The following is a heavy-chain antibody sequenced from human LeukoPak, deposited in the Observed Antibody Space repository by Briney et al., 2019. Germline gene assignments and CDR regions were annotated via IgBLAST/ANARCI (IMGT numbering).Heavy chain of an antibody. CDR3: ANEGLRKDY. CDR2: NSGST. CDR1: GGSISSSSYY. Sequence: PSETLSLTCTVSGGSISSSSYYWGWIRQPPGKGLEWIGGNSGSTYYNPSLKSRVTISVDTSKNQFSLKLSSVTAADTAVYYCANEGLRKDYWGQGTLVTVSS. J-gene: IGHJ4*02. V-gene: IGHV4-39*01.